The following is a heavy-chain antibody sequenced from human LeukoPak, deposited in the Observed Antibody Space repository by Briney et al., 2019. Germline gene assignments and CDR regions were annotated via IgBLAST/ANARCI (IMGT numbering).Heavy chain of an antibody. Sequence: GGSLRLSCGASGFTFSSNAMYWVRQAPGKGLEWVSAISDNGRSTYYADSVKGRFTISRDKSKNTLYLQMNSLRAEDTAVYYCAKDLAGTTSFDYWGQGTLVTVSS. D-gene: IGHD1-7*01. CDR2: ISDNGRST. J-gene: IGHJ4*02. CDR1: GFTFSSNA. V-gene: IGHV3-23*01. CDR3: AKDLAGTTSFDY.